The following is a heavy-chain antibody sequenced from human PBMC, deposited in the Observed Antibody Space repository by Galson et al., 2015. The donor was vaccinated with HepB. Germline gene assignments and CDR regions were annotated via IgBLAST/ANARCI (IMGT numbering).Heavy chain of an antibody. CDR3: ATDKSLGGLNWFDP. CDR1: GFTFSSYG. D-gene: IGHD1-26*01. CDR2: IWYDGNNK. Sequence: SLRLSCAASGFTFSSYGMHWVRQAPGKGLEWVALIWYDGNNKYYADSVKGRFTISRDNSKNTLYLQMNSLRVKDTAVYYCATDKSLGGLNWFDPWGQGTLVTVSS. V-gene: IGHV3-33*08. J-gene: IGHJ5*02.